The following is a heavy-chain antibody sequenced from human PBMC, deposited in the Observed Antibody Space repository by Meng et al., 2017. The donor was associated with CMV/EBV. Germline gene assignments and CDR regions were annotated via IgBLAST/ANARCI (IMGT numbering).Heavy chain of an antibody. CDR1: GGAISGGDYY. CDR2: IYYSRSN. J-gene: IGHJ4*02. V-gene: IGHV4-30-4*08. CDR3: ARVGRTSCYYY. D-gene: IGHD2-2*01. Sequence: QGWGRGLLKPSQTLSLTCVVSGGAISGGDYYWSRIRQPKGMDVEWVRYIYYSRSNYSTPSLKGRVTISVDKYKHQFTLKLSSVTAADTAVYYSARVGRTSCYYYWGQGTLVTVSS.